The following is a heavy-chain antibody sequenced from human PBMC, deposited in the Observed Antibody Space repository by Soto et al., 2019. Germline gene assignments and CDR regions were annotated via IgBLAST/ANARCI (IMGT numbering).Heavy chain of an antibody. V-gene: IGHV3-66*01. J-gene: IGHJ4*02. CDR2: IYAGGDT. CDR3: ALHCTGGNSFGY. D-gene: IGHD2-8*02. CDR1: GFTVSSSY. Sequence: EVQVVESGGGLAQPGGSLRLSCVASGFTVSSSYMSWVRQAPGKRLEWVSVIYAGGDTFYADSVKGRFTISRDNSENTLYLQMNSLRVQDTAVYYCALHCTGGNSFGYWGQGTLVTGSS.